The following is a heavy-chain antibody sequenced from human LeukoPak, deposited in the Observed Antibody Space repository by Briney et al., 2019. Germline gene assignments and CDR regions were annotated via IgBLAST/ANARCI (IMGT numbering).Heavy chain of an antibody. V-gene: IGHV1-69*13. Sequence: GASVKVSCKASGGTFSSYAISWVRQAPGQGLEWMGGIIPIFGTANYAQKFQGRVTITADESTSTAYMELSSLRSEDTAVYYCARVRALDIVVVVAAPYYYYGMDVWGQGTTVTVSS. CDR3: ARVRALDIVVVVAAPYYYYGMDV. D-gene: IGHD2-15*01. CDR2: IIPIFGTA. CDR1: GGTFSSYA. J-gene: IGHJ6*02.